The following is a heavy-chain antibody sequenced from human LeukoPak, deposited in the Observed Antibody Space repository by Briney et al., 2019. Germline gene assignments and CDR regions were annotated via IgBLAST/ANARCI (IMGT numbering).Heavy chain of an antibody. CDR2: IYYSGST. J-gene: IGHJ3*02. CDR1: GGSISSYY. Sequence: PSETLSLTCTVSGGSISSYYWSWIRQPPGKGLEWIGYIYYSGSTNYNPSLKSRVTISVDTSKNQFSLKLSSVTAADTAVYYCARDIRTCSGGSCYYDAFDIWGQGTMVTVSS. CDR3: ARDIRTCSGGSCYYDAFDI. V-gene: IGHV4-59*01. D-gene: IGHD2-15*01.